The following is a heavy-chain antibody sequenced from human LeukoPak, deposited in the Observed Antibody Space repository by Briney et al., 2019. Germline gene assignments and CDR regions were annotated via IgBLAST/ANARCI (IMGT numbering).Heavy chain of an antibody. D-gene: IGHD2-15*01. V-gene: IGHV3-11*04. CDR3: ARARVRVVACSPYYFDY. Sequence: GGSLRLSCAASGFTFSDYYMSWIRQAPGKGLEWVSYISSSGSTIYYADSVKGRFTISRDNAKNSLYLQMNSLRAEDTAVYYRARARVRVVACSPYYFDYWGQGTLVTVSS. CDR1: GFTFSDYY. CDR2: ISSSGSTI. J-gene: IGHJ4*02.